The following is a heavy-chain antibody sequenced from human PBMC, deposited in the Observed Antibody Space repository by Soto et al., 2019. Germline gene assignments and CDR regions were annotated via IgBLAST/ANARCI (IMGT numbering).Heavy chain of an antibody. CDR2: IKEDGSAK. V-gene: IGHV3-7*01. CDR3: AREDFYRFDY. Sequence: EVQLVESGGGLVQPGGSLRVSCAASGFTFTSYWMSWVRQAPGKGLEWVANIKEDGSAKYYLDSVKGRFTISRDNAKNSLYLLMNSLRAEDTAVYYCAREDFYRFDYWGQGNLVTVSS. CDR1: GFTFTSYW. J-gene: IGHJ4*02.